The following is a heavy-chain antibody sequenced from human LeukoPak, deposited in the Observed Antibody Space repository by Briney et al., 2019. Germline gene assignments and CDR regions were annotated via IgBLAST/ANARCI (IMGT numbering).Heavy chain of an antibody. V-gene: IGHV3-43D*04. J-gene: IGHJ4*02. CDR1: GFIFNDYA. CDR2: ITWNGGHT. Sequence: GGSLRLSCEASGFIFNDYAMHWVRQVPGKGLEWISLITWNGGHTYYADSVKGRFTISRDNIKNSLYLQMNSLRPEGTALYYCAKDRSYNSYFDYWGQGTLVTV. CDR3: AKDRSYNSYFDY. D-gene: IGHD5-24*01.